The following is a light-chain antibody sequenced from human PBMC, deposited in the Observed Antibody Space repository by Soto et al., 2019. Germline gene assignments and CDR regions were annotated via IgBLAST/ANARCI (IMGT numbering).Light chain of an antibody. CDR1: GSNIGTNY. CDR3: AAWDDSLRV. J-gene: IGLJ3*02. CDR2: KNN. Sequence: QSVLTQPPSASGTPGQRVPISCSGSGSNIGTNYVYWYQQFPGTATKLLIYKNNQRPSGVPDRLSGSMSGTSASLAISGLRSEDEADYYCAAWDDSLRVFGGGTKLTVL. V-gene: IGLV1-47*01.